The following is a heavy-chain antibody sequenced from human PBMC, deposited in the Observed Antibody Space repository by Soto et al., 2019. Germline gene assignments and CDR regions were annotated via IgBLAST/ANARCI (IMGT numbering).Heavy chain of an antibody. V-gene: IGHV3-23*01. D-gene: IGHD1-1*01. J-gene: IGHJ5*02. CDR2: ISGSGGST. Sequence: EASLRLSRVASGFTYNKYGMTCVRQAPGKGLEWFSAISGSGGSTYDADSVKGRFTISRDSSNNHLYLQMNSLIAEDTAVYYCATTDGVTTGITSLYHWGQRT. CDR1: GFTYNKYG. CDR3: ATTDGVTTGITSLYH.